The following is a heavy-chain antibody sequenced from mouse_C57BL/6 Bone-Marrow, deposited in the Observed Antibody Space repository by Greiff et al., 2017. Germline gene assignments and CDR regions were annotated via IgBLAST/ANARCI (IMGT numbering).Heavy chain of an antibody. CDR3: ARRGWLLLEDYAMDY. Sequence: VKLMESGAELVRPGTSVKMSCKASGYTFTNYWIGWAKQRPGHGLEWIGDIYPGGGYTNYNEKFKGKATLTADKSSSTAYMQFSILTSEDSAIYYCARRGWLLLEDYAMDYWGQGTSVTVSS. J-gene: IGHJ4*01. CDR2: IYPGGGYT. V-gene: IGHV1-63*01. CDR1: GYTFTNYW. D-gene: IGHD2-3*01.